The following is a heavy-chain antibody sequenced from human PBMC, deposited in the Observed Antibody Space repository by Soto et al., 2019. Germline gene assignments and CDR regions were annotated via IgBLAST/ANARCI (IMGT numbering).Heavy chain of an antibody. CDR1: GASVRSGGYY. CDR3: ARDSGHHDFSRYYQAPFDY. CDR2: IHDSGST. J-gene: IGHJ4*02. D-gene: IGHD3-3*01. V-gene: IGHV4-61*08. Sequence: SEALSLTCTVSGASVRSGGYYWSWIRQPPGKGLEWIGYIHDSGSTHYNPSLKSRITISVDTSKNQFSLKLNSVISADTAVYYCARDSGHHDFSRYYQAPFDYWGLG.